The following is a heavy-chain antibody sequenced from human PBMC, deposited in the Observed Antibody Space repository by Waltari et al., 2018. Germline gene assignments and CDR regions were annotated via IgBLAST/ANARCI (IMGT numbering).Heavy chain of an antibody. CDR1: GFSLSTSGVG. J-gene: IGHJ3*02. D-gene: IGHD2-15*01. Sequence: QITLKESGPTLVKPTQTLTLTCTFSGFSLSTSGVGVGWIRQPPGKALEWLALIYWNDDKRYSPSLKSRLTITKDTSKNQVVLTMTNMDPVDTATYYCAHRHGGGGNDAFDIWGQGTMVTVSS. V-gene: IGHV2-5*01. CDR2: IYWNDDK. CDR3: AHRHGGGGNDAFDI.